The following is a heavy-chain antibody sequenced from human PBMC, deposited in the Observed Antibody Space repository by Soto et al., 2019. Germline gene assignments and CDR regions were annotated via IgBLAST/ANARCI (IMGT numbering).Heavy chain of an antibody. CDR2: ISGSSGST. V-gene: IGHV3-23*01. Sequence: EVQLLESGGGLVQPGGSLRLSCAASGFTFSSYAMSWVRQAPGKGLEWVSAISGSSGSTYYADSVKGRFTISRDNSKNTLYLQMNSLRAEDTAVYYCAKNVIIRYYFDYWGQGTLVTVSS. D-gene: IGHD3-10*01. CDR3: AKNVIIRYYFDY. CDR1: GFTFSSYA. J-gene: IGHJ4*02.